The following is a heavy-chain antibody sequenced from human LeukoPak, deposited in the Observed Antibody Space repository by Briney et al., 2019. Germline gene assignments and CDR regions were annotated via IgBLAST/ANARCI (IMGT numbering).Heavy chain of an antibody. CDR2: IIPMFGTA. CDR1: GGTFSSYA. D-gene: IGHD4-11*01. CDR3: ANEYSKGDV. V-gene: IGHV1-69*05. J-gene: IGHJ3*01. Sequence: SVKVSCKASGGTFSSYAISWVRQALGQGLEWMGGIIPMFGTANYAQKFQGRVTITTDESTSTAYMELSSLRAEDAAVYYCANEYSKGDVWGQGTMVTVSS.